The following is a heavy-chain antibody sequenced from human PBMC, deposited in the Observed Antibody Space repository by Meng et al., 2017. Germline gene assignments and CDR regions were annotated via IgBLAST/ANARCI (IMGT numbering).Heavy chain of an antibody. Sequence: VELVEAGGGLVQPGGSLRLSCAASGFTFSSYWMHWVRQAPGKGLVWVSRINSDGSSTSYADSMKGRFTISRDNSKNTLYLQMNSLRAEDTAVYYCAKVPPYYYDSSGENDYWGQGTLVTVSS. D-gene: IGHD3-22*01. J-gene: IGHJ4*02. V-gene: IGHV3-74*02. CDR2: INSDGSST. CDR3: AKVPPYYYDSSGENDY. CDR1: GFTFSSYW.